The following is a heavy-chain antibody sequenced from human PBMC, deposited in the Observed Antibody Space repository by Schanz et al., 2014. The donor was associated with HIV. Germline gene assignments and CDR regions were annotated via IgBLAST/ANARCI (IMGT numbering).Heavy chain of an antibody. J-gene: IGHJ6*02. CDR3: ARGALGLAAAGSYYFYYGMDV. D-gene: IGHD6-13*01. V-gene: IGHV1-69*06. Sequence: QVQLVQSGAEVKKTGSPVKVSCKAFGGTLSNYAISWVRQAPGQGLEWMGWINPIFGTANYAQKFQGRVTITADKSTSTAYMELSSLRSEDTAVYYCARGALGLAAAGSYYFYYGMDVWGQGTTVTVSS. CDR1: GGTLSNYA. CDR2: INPIFGTA.